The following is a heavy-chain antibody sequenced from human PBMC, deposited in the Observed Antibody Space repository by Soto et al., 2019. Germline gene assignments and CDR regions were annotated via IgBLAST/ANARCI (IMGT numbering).Heavy chain of an antibody. CDR1: GFTFTSSA. CDR2: IVVGSGNT. Sequence: ASVKVSCKASGFTFTSSAVQWVRQARGQRLEWIGWIVVGSGNTNYAQKFQERVTITRDMSTSTAYMELSSLRSEDTAVYYCAADPDYYDSGAFDIWGQGTMVTVSS. V-gene: IGHV1-58*01. D-gene: IGHD3-22*01. J-gene: IGHJ3*02. CDR3: AADPDYYDSGAFDI.